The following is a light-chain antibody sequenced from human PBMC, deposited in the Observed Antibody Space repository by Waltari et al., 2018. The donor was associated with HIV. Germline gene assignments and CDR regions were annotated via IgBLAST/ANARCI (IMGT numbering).Light chain of an antibody. CDR3: CSYADKYTWV. CDR2: SVN. CDR1: SSDVGDYNY. V-gene: IGLV2-11*01. Sequence: QSALTQPRSVSGSPGQSVTISCTGTSSDVGDYNYVSWYQQHPGKAPKLMIFSVNKRALGVPGWLSGSKSGKTASPTLFGLQAEDEADYYCCSYADKYTWVFGGGTKLTVL. J-gene: IGLJ3*02.